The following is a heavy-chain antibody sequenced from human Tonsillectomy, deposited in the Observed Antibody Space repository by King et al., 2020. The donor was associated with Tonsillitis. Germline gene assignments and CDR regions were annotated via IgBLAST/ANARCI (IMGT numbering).Heavy chain of an antibody. Sequence: QVQLVESGGGVVQPGRSLRLSCAASGFTFSSYGMHWVRQAPGKGLEWVAVISNDGSNIHYADSVKGRFTISRDNSKNTLYLQMNSLRAEDTAVYYCAKAKGSTSGYDYLFDYWGQGTLVTVSS. CDR2: ISNDGSNI. J-gene: IGHJ4*02. D-gene: IGHD5-12*01. CDR3: AKAKGSTSGYDYLFDY. CDR1: GFTFSSYG. V-gene: IGHV3-30*18.